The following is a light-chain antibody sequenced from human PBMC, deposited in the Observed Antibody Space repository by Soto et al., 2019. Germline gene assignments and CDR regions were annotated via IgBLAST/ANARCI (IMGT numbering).Light chain of an antibody. CDR1: QSVTSN. Sequence: EIVMTQSPATLSVSPGERATLSCRASQSVTSNLAWYQQKPGQVPRLLIYGASTRATDIPARFSGSGSGTEFTLTISSLQYEDFEVYSCQQYNNWPPALGQGTKVDIK. CDR3: QQYNNWPPA. CDR2: GAS. J-gene: IGKJ1*01. V-gene: IGKV3-15*01.